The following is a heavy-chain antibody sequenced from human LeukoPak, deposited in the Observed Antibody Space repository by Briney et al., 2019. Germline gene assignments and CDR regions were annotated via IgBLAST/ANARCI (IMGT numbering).Heavy chain of an antibody. D-gene: IGHD1-26*01. Sequence: PGGSLRLSCAASGFTFDDYAMHWVRQAPGKGLEWVSLISGDGGSTYYADSVKGRFTISRDNSKNSLYLQMNSLRTEDTALYYCAKTFRSGSYLDAFDIWGQGTMVTVSS. CDR2: ISGDGGST. V-gene: IGHV3-43*02. CDR1: GFTFDDYA. J-gene: IGHJ3*02. CDR3: AKTFRSGSYLDAFDI.